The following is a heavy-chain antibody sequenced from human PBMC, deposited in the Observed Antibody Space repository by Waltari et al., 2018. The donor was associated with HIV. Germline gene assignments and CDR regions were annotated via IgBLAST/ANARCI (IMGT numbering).Heavy chain of an antibody. D-gene: IGHD3-10*01. J-gene: IGHJ6*02. CDR3: ARDITMVRGVMVHYGMDV. CDR1: GYTFTGYY. Sequence: QVQLVQSGAEVKKPGASVKVSCKASGYTFTGYYMHWVRQAPGQGLEWMGWINPNSGGTNYAQKFQGRVTMTRDTSISTAYMELSRLRSDDTAVYYCARDITMVRGVMVHYGMDVWGQGTTVTVSS. CDR2: INPNSGGT. V-gene: IGHV1-2*02.